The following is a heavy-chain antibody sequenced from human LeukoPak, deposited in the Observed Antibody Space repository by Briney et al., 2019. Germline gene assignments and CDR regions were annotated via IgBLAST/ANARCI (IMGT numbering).Heavy chain of an antibody. CDR1: GYTFTAYY. J-gene: IGHJ6*03. CDR3: ARLGDYSNDYYYYYYMDV. V-gene: IGHV1-2*02. D-gene: IGHD4-11*01. CDR2: INPNTGDT. Sequence: ASVKVSCKASGYTFTAYYMHWVRQAPGQGLEWMGWINPNTGDTNYAQKFQGRVTMTRDTSISTAYMELRSLRSDDTAVYYRARLGDYSNDYYYYYYMDVWGKGTTVTVSS.